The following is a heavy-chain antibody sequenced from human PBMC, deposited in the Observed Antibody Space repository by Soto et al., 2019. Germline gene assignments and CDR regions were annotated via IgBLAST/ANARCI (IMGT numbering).Heavy chain of an antibody. V-gene: IGHV1-2*04. CDR1: GYTFTGYD. Sequence: ASVKVSCKASGYTFTGYDMHWVRQAPGQGLEWMGWINPNSGGTNYAQKFQGWVTMTRDTSISTAYMELSRLRSDDTAVYYCARAEAAMAPYYFDFWGQGTLVTVSS. CDR3: ARAEAAMAPYYFDF. J-gene: IGHJ4*02. CDR2: INPNSGGT. D-gene: IGHD5-18*01.